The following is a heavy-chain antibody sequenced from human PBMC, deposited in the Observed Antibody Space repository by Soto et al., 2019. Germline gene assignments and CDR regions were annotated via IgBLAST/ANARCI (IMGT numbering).Heavy chain of an antibody. CDR1: GGSFSGYY. Sequence: SETLSLTCAVYGGSFSGYYWSWIRQPPGKGLEWIGEINHSGSTNYNPSLKSRVTISVDTSKNQFSLKLSSVTAADTAVYYCARESNTGYCSGGSCYSRPGMARRTYYFDYWGQGTLVTVSS. D-gene: IGHD2-15*01. CDR2: INHSGST. CDR3: ARESNTGYCSGGSCYSRPGMARRTYYFDY. V-gene: IGHV4-34*01. J-gene: IGHJ4*02.